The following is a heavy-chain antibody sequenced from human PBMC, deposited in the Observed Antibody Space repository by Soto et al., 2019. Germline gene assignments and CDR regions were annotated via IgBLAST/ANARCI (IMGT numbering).Heavy chain of an antibody. CDR1: GGSISSYY. D-gene: IGHD4-17*01. J-gene: IGHJ4*02. CDR3: ARRYGASFDY. V-gene: IGHV4-59*01. Sequence: SETLSLTCAVSGGSISSYYWSWIRQPPGKGLEWIGYIYYSGSTNYNPSLKSRVTISVDTSKNQFSLKLSSVTAADTAVYYCARRYGASFDYWGQGTLVTVSS. CDR2: IYYSGST.